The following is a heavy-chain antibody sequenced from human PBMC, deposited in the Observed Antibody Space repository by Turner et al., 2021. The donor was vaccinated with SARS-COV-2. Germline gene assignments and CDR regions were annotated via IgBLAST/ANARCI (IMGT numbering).Heavy chain of an antibody. D-gene: IGHD3-22*01. CDR2: ISSSSSYI. CDR3: ARSPTAPGYYYDSSGYYTPYYFDY. Sequence: EVQLVESGGGLVKPGGSLRLSCAASGFTFSSCSMNWVRQARGKGLEWVSSISSSSSYIYYADSVKGRFTISRDNAKNSLYLQMNSLRAEDTAVYYCARSPTAPGYYYDSSGYYTPYYFDYWGQGTLVTVSS. V-gene: IGHV3-21*01. CDR1: GFTFSSCS. J-gene: IGHJ4*02.